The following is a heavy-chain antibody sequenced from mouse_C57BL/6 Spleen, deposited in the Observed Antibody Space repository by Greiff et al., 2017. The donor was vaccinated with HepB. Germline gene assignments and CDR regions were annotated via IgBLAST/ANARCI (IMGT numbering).Heavy chain of an antibody. V-gene: IGHV1-22*01. Sequence: EVQLQQSGPELVKPGASVKMSCKASGYTFTDYNMHWVKQSHGKSLEWIGYINPNNGGTSYNQKFKGKATLTVNKSSSTAYMELRSLTSEDSAVYYCARWNYYGTSSYYFDYWGQGTTLTVSS. CDR2: INPNNGGT. CDR1: GYTFTDYN. D-gene: IGHD1-1*01. J-gene: IGHJ2*01. CDR3: ARWNYYGTSSYYFDY.